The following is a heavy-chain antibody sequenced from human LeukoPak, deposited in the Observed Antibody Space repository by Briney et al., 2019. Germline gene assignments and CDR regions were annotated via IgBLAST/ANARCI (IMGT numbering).Heavy chain of an antibody. Sequence: SETLSLTCAVYGGSFSCYYWSWIRQPPAKALEWIGEINHSGSTNYSPSLKSRVTISVDTSKNQFSLKLSSVTAADTAVYYCARIPPPRSCSGGSCYSGGSYWGQGTLVTVSS. V-gene: IGHV4-34*01. CDR3: ARIPPPRSCSGGSCYSGGSY. D-gene: IGHD2-15*01. CDR1: GGSFSCYY. J-gene: IGHJ4*02. CDR2: INHSGST.